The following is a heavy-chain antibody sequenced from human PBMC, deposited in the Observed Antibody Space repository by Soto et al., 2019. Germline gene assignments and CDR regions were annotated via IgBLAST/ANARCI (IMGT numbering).Heavy chain of an antibody. V-gene: IGHV4-4*07. Sequence: SETLSLTCIVSGGSISEKYWNWVRQPPGKGLEWIGLIFANGHTDYNPSLKSRVTMSVDASKNQFSLRLTSMTAADTAVYYCVASLAASGLNWLDPWGRGTLVTAPQ. CDR2: IFANGHT. CDR3: VASLAASGLNWLDP. CDR1: GGSISEKY. J-gene: IGHJ5*02. D-gene: IGHD6-13*01.